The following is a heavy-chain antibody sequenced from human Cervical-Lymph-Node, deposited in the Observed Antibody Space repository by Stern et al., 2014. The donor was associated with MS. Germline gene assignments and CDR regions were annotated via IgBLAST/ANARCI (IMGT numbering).Heavy chain of an antibody. V-gene: IGHV4-59*01. J-gene: IGHJ4*02. D-gene: IGHD2-15*01. CDR3: AREGEYCSGSRCYPFLDY. Sequence: VQLVESGPGLVKPSETLSLTCTVSGGSLRSYYWNWIRQAPGKGLEWLGVFYYTGSVNYNPSLSSRVAMSVDTSKNQFSLTVSSVTAADTAVYYCAREGEYCSGSRCYPFLDYWGQGTLVTVSS. CDR2: FYYTGSV. CDR1: GGSLRSYY.